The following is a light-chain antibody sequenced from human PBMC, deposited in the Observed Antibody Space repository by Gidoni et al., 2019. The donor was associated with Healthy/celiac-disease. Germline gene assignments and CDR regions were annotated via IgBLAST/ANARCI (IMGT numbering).Light chain of an antibody. CDR2: DAS. CDR1: QSVSSY. CDR3: QQRSNWPLT. V-gene: IGKV3-11*01. Sequence: DIVLTQSPAPLSLSTGERATLSCRASQSVSSYLAWYQQKPGQAPRLLIYDASNRATGIPARFSGSGSGTDFTLTISSLEPEDFAVYYCQQRSNWPLTFGGGTKVEIK. J-gene: IGKJ4*01.